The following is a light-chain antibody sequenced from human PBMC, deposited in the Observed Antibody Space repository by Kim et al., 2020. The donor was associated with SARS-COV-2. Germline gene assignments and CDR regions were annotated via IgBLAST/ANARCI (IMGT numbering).Light chain of an antibody. CDR2: DAS. CDR1: QKIDDW. Sequence: DIQMTQSPSTLSASVGDRVTITCRASQKIDDWLAWYQQQPGKAPKLLIYDASSLESGVPSRFSGSRSGTEFTLTISSLQPDDFATYYCQPYATIYSRTFGQGTKVDIK. CDR3: QPYATIYSRT. V-gene: IGKV1-5*01. J-gene: IGKJ1*01.